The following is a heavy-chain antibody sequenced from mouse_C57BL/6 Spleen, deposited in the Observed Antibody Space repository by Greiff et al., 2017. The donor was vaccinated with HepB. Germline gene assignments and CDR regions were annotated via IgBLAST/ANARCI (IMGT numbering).Heavy chain of an antibody. Sequence: QVQLQQPGAELVRPGSSVKLSCKASGYTFTSYWMHWVKQRPIQGLEWIGNIDPSDSETHYNQKFKDKATLTVDKSSSTAYMQLSSLTSEDSAVYYCARGGSRAWFAYWGQGTLVTVSA. J-gene: IGHJ3*01. D-gene: IGHD3-3*01. CDR3: ARGGSRAWFAY. CDR1: GYTFTSYW. CDR2: IDPSDSET. V-gene: IGHV1-52*01.